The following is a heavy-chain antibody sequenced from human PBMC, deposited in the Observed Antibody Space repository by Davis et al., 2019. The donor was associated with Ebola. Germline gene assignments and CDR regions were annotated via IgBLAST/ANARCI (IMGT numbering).Heavy chain of an antibody. Sequence: AASVKVSCKASGYTFTSYGISWVRQAPGQGLEWMGWISAYNGNTNYAQKLQGRVTMTTDTSTSTAYMEVGSLRSDDTAVYYCARDIGYCSGGSCYSGWFDPWGQGTLVTVSS. CDR1: GYTFTSYG. J-gene: IGHJ5*02. CDR2: ISAYNGNT. CDR3: ARDIGYCSGGSCYSGWFDP. V-gene: IGHV1-18*01. D-gene: IGHD2-15*01.